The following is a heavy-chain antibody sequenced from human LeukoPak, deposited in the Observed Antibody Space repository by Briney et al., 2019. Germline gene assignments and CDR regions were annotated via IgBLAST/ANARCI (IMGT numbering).Heavy chain of an antibody. CDR1: GYSISSGYY. CDR2: ICHSGST. J-gene: IGHJ6*03. V-gene: IGHV4-38-2*02. CDR3: ARVNSSSWYRYYYYVDV. D-gene: IGHD6-13*01. Sequence: SETLSLTCTVSGYSISSGYYWGWIRQPPGKGLEWIGSICHSGSTYYNPSLKSRVTISVDTSKNQFSLKLSSVTAADTAVYYCARVNSSSWYRYYYYVDVWGKGTTVTVSS.